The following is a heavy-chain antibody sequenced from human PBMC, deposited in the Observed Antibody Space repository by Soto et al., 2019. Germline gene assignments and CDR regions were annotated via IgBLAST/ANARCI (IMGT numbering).Heavy chain of an antibody. CDR1: GFIFNNSW. V-gene: IGHV3-7*03. D-gene: IGHD6-19*01. CDR2: IKQDASEK. CDR3: ARDYSGWHYGDAFDF. J-gene: IGHJ3*01. Sequence: GSLRLSCAASGFIFNNSWMSWVRQAPGKGLEWVANIKQDASEKYYVDSVKGRFTISRDNAKNSLYLQMNSLRVEDTAVYYCARDYSGWHYGDAFDFWGQGTMVTVSS.